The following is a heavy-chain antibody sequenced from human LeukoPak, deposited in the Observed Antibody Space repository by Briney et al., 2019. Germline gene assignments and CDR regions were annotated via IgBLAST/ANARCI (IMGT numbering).Heavy chain of an antibody. V-gene: IGHV1-2*02. D-gene: IGHD2-21*02. CDR1: GYTFTGYY. J-gene: IGHJ4*02. CDR3: ARSAAYCGGDCSDY. Sequence: ASVKVSCKASGYTFTGYYMHWVRQAPGQGLEWMGWINPNSGGTNYAQKFQGRVTMTRDTSISTAYMELSRLRSDDTAVYYCARSAAYCGGDCSDYWGQGTLVTVSS. CDR2: INPNSGGT.